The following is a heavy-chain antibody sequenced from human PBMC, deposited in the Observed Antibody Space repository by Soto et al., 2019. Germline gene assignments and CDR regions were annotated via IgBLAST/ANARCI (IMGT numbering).Heavy chain of an antibody. CDR3: ARDYEFGFDI. CDR1: AFTFGNHW. J-gene: IGHJ3*02. V-gene: IGHV3-7*01. D-gene: IGHD3-22*01. Sequence: EVKLVESGGGLVQPGGSLRLSCEASAFTFGNHWMSWVRQAPGKGLEWVANIRTDGSEKYYVDSVKSRFTISRDNTKNSLYLQMSTLRPEDTAIYYCARDYEFGFDIWGQGTLVTVSS. CDR2: IRTDGSEK.